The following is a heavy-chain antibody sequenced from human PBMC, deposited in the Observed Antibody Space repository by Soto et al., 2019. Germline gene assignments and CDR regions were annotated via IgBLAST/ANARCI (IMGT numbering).Heavy chain of an antibody. CDR1: GGSISNYY. Sequence: SETLSLTCIVSGGSISNYYWSWIRQPPGKGLEWIGYIYYSGSTNYNPSLTSRVTISVDTSKNQFSLKLSSVTAADTAVYYCARLRVVVGTSDWFDPWGQGTLVTVSS. V-gene: IGHV4-59*08. J-gene: IGHJ5*02. D-gene: IGHD2-15*01. CDR2: IYYSGST. CDR3: ARLRVVVGTSDWFDP.